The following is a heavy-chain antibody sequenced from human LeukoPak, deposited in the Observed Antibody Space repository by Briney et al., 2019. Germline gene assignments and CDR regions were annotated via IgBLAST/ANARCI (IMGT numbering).Heavy chain of an antibody. CDR2: IIPIFGTA. CDR3: ARHVGYYYDSSGYGFFDY. CDR1: GGTFSSYA. D-gene: IGHD3-22*01. Sequence: VASVKVSCKASGGTFSSYAISWVRQAPGQGLEWMGGIIPIFGTANYAQKFQGRVTITADESTSTAYMELSSLRSEDTAVYYCARHVGYYYDSSGYGFFDYWGQGTLVTVSS. J-gene: IGHJ4*02. V-gene: IGHV1-69*01.